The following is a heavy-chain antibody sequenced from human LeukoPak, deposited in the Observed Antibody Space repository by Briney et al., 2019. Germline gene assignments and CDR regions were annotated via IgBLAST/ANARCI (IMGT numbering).Heavy chain of an antibody. Sequence: SQTLSLTCTVSGGSISSGGYYWRWIRQHPGKGLEWIGYIYYSGSTCYNPSLKSRVTISVDTSKNQFSLKLSSVTAADTAVYYCARDWRYCSGGSCYFYGMDVWGQGTTVTVSS. J-gene: IGHJ6*02. D-gene: IGHD2-15*01. CDR1: GGSISSGGYY. CDR3: ARDWRYCSGGSCYFYGMDV. V-gene: IGHV4-31*03. CDR2: IYYSGST.